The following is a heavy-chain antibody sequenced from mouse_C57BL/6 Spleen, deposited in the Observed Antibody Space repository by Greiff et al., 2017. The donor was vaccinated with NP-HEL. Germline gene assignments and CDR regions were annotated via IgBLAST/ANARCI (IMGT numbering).Heavy chain of an antibody. J-gene: IGHJ3*01. V-gene: IGHV1-63*01. D-gene: IGHD2-1*01. CDR2: IYPGGGYT. Sequence: QVQLQQSGAELVRPGTSVKMSCKASGYTFTNYWIGWAKQRPGHGLEWIGDIYPGGGYTNYNEKFKGKATLTADKSSSTAYMQFSSLTSEDSAIYYCARWEIYYGNLAWFAYWGQGTLVTVSA. CDR1: GYTFTNYW. CDR3: ARWEIYYGNLAWFAY.